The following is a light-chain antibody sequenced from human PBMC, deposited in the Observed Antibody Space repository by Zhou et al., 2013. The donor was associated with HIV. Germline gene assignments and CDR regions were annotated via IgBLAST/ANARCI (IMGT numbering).Light chain of an antibody. CDR2: ASS. V-gene: IGKV1-39*01. CDR1: QSIVSY. J-gene: IGKJ1*01. CDR3: QQSGT. Sequence: DIQMTQSPSSLSASVGDRVTITCRASQSIVSYLNWYQQKPGKAPRLLISASSSLQSGVPSRFSGSGSGTEFTLTISSLQPDDFATYYCQQSGTFGQGTKVEIK.